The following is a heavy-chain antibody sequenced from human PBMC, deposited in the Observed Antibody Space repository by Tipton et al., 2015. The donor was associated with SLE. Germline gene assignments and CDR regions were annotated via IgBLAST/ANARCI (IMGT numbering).Heavy chain of an antibody. D-gene: IGHD3-3*01. CDR2: IYHSGYT. J-gene: IGHJ1*01. CDR1: GDSISSYY. CDR3: ARANGRLLEWSSPDL. Sequence: LRLSCTVSGDSISSYYWSWIRQPPGKGLEWIGYIYHSGYTNYNPSLKSRVTISVDTSKNQFSLSLSSVTAADTAVYFCARANGRLLEWSSPDLWGPGALVPVPS. V-gene: IGHV4-59*01.